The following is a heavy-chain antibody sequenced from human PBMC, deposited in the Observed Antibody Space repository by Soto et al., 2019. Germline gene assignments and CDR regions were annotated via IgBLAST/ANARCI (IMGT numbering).Heavy chain of an antibody. CDR2: ISGSGGST. Sequence: GGSLRLSCAASGFTFSSYAMSWVRQAPGKGLEWVSAISGSGGSTYYADSVKGRFTISRDNSKSTLYLQMNSLRAEDTAAYYCAKDLGGVVITFLNWFDPWGQGTLVTVSS. V-gene: IGHV3-23*01. D-gene: IGHD3-3*01. J-gene: IGHJ5*02. CDR3: AKDLGGVVITFLNWFDP. CDR1: GFTFSSYA.